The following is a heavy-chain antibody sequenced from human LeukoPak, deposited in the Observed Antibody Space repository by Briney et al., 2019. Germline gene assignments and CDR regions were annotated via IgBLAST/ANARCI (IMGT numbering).Heavy chain of an antibody. J-gene: IGHJ5*02. CDR3: AKDRHAPGRYCSSVTCFPFDP. D-gene: IGHD2-2*01. V-gene: IGHV3-23*01. Sequence: GGSLRLSCAASGFTFSSYGMSWVRQAPGKGLEWVSGISGSGGSTYYADSVKGRFTISRDNSKSTLYLQMNSLRAEDTAVYYCAKDRHAPGRYCSSVTCFPFDPWGQGTLVTVSS. CDR2: ISGSGGST. CDR1: GFTFSSYG.